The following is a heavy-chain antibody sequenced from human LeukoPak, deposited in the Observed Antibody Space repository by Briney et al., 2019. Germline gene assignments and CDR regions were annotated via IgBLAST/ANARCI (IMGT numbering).Heavy chain of an antibody. CDR3: ARPLYCSNGICENWFDP. Sequence: ASVKVSCKASGNTFSNYHINWVRQATDQGLEWMGWMDPKSGNTGYAQKFQGRVTITRDTSISTAYMELSSLRSGDTAVYYCARPLYCSNGICENWFDPWGQGTLVTVSS. D-gene: IGHD2-8*01. CDR1: GNTFSNYH. V-gene: IGHV1-8*01. CDR2: MDPKSGNT. J-gene: IGHJ5*02.